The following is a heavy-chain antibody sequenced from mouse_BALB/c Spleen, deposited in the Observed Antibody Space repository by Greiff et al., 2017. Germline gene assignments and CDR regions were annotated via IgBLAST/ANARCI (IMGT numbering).Heavy chain of an antibody. J-gene: IGHJ2*01. V-gene: IGHV1-4*01. CDR2: INPSSGYT. D-gene: IGHD2-10*01. CDR1: GYTFTSYT. Sequence: VKVVESGAELARPGASVKMSCKASGYTFTSYTMHWVKQRPGQGLEWIGYINPSSGYTNYNQKFKDKATLTADKSSSTAYMQLSSLTSEDSAVYYSAPPTMSPARNWGESTPLAHSS. CDR3: APPTMSPARN.